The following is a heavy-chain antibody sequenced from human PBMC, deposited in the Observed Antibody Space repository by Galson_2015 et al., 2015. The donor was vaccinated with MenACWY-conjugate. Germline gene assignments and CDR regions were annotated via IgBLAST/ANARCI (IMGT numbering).Heavy chain of an antibody. V-gene: IGHV6-1*01. Sequence: CAIFGDSVSSNSAAWNWIRQSPSRGLEWLGKTYYRSKWYNDYAVSVKSRITINPDTSNNQFSLQLNSVTPDDTAVYYCVREGYYFDYWGQGTLVTVSS. CDR2: TYYRSKWYN. J-gene: IGHJ4*02. CDR1: GDSVSSNSAA. CDR3: VREGYYFDY.